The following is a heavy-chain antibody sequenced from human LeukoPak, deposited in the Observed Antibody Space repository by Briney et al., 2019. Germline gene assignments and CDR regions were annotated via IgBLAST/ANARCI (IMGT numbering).Heavy chain of an antibody. V-gene: IGHV1-18*01. CDR1: GYTFTSYG. J-gene: IGHJ5*02. CDR2: ISAYNGNT. CDR3: ARAGYCSSTSCPYNNWFDP. Sequence: ASVKVSCKASGYTFTSYGISWVRQAAGQGLEWMGWISAYNGNTNYAQKLQGRVTMTTDTSTSTAYMELRSLRSDDTAVYYCARAGYCSSTSCPYNNWFDPWGQGTLVTVSS. D-gene: IGHD2-2*01.